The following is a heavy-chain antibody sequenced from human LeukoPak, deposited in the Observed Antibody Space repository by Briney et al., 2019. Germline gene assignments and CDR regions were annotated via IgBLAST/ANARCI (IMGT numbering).Heavy chain of an antibody. V-gene: IGHV3-21*01. D-gene: IGHD6-13*01. J-gene: IGHJ5*02. Sequence: GGSLRLSCAATGFTFSSYSMNWVRQAPGKGLEWVSSISSSSRNIYYADSVKGRFTISRDNAKNSLYLQMNSLSAQDTAVYYCARWYRSGWSQSWFDPWGQGTLVTASS. CDR1: GFTFSSYS. CDR3: ARWYRSGWSQSWFDP. CDR2: ISSSSRNI.